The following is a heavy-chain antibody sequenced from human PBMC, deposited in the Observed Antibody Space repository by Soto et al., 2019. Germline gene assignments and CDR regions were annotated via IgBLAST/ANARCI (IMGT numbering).Heavy chain of an antibody. Sequence: SETLSLTCTVSGGSISSYYWSWIRQPPGKGLEWIGYIYYSGSTNYNPSLKSRVTISVDTSKNQFSLKLSSVTAADTAVYYCARVPYYDFWSGSKDWFDPWGQGTLVTVSS. J-gene: IGHJ5*02. CDR1: GGSISSYY. CDR3: ARVPYYDFWSGSKDWFDP. V-gene: IGHV4-59*08. CDR2: IYYSGST. D-gene: IGHD3-3*01.